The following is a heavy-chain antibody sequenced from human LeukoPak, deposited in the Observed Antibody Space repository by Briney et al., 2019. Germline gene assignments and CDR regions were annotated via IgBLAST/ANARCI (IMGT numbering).Heavy chain of an antibody. Sequence: GGSLRLSCAASGFTVSSNYLSWVRQAPGKGLEWVSVIYSGGSTYYADSVKGRLTISRDNSKNTMYLQMNSLRAEDTAIYYCARGPTMYGMDVWGQGTTVTVSS. CDR2: IYSGGST. J-gene: IGHJ6*02. V-gene: IGHV3-53*01. CDR3: ARGPTMYGMDV. CDR1: GFTVSSNY.